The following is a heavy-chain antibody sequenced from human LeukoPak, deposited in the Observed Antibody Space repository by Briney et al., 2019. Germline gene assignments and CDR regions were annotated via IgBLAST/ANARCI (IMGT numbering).Heavy chain of an antibody. CDR1: GYRFTTYW. CDR2: IDPSDSYT. D-gene: IGHD3-22*01. J-gene: IGHJ4*02. Sequence: GESLKISCRGSGYRFTTYWISWVRQMPGKGLEWMGRIDPSDSYTNYSPSFQGHVTISDDKSISTPYLQWSSLKAWDTAMYYCARHTSGGGSGYGDYWGQGTLVTVSS. CDR3: ARHTSGGGSGYGDY. V-gene: IGHV5-10-1*01.